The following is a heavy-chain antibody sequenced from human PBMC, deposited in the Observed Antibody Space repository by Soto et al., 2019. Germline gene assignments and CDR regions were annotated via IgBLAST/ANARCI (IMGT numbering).Heavy chain of an antibody. CDR3: ASTRGYCSSTSCYLDWFDP. Sequence: ESVKISCKGSGYSFTSYWIGWVRQRPGKGLEWMGIIYPGDSDTRYSPSFQGQVTISADKSISTAYLQWSSLKASDTAMYYCASTRGYCSSTSCYLDWFDPWGQGTLVTVS. CDR1: GYSFTSYW. D-gene: IGHD2-2*01. CDR2: IYPGDSDT. J-gene: IGHJ5*02. V-gene: IGHV5-51*01.